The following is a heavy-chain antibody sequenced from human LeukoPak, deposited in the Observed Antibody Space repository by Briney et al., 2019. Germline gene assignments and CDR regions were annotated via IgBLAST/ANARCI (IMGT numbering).Heavy chain of an antibody. CDR2: ISYDGSNK. CDR3: ARRLAYGDSADY. J-gene: IGHJ4*02. D-gene: IGHD4-17*01. CDR1: GFTFSSYA. Sequence: PGGSLRLSCAASGFTFSSYAMHWVRQAPGKGLEWVAVISYDGSNKYYADSVKGRFTISRDNSKNTLYLQMNSLRAEDTAVYYCARRLAYGDSADYWGQGTLVTVSS. V-gene: IGHV3-30*14.